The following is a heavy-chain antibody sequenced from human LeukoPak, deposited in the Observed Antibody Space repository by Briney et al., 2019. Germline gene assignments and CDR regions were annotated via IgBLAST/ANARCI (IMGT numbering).Heavy chain of an antibody. CDR3: ARNFGAHDY. CDR2: IKQDGGEK. V-gene: IGHV3-7*05. D-gene: IGHD2-21*01. CDR1: GFTLSNYG. J-gene: IGHJ4*02. Sequence: GRSLRLSCAASGFTLSNYGMHWVRQAPGKGLEWVATIKQDGGEKYYVDSVKGRFTISRDNAKNSLYLQMNSLRAEDTAMYYCARNFGAHDYWGQGTLVTVSS.